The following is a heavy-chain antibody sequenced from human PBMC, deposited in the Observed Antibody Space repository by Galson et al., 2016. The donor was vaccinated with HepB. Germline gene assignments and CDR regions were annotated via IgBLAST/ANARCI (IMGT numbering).Heavy chain of an antibody. CDR2: ISPYTGDT. CDR1: GYPFTSNG. CDR3: ARDDYGDFLGTGSKSCFDF. Sequence: SVKVSCKASGYPFTSNGISWVRQAPGQGLEWMGYISPYTGDTKYSQRFQDRVAMTTDKSTSTVYMELRSLRPADTAVFYCARDDYGDFLGTGSKSCFDFWGRGTLVTVSS. V-gene: IGHV1-18*01. D-gene: IGHD4-17*01. J-gene: IGHJ5*01.